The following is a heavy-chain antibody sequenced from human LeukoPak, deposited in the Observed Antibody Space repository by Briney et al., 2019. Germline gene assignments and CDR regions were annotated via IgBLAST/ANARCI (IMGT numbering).Heavy chain of an antibody. J-gene: IGHJ4*02. CDR2: ISGSGGGT. Sequence: GGSLRLSCAASGFTFSSYAMSWVRQPPGKGLEWVSTISGSGGGTYYADSVKGRFTISRDNSKNTLYLQMNSLGPEDTAVYYCAGYFCSGGSCYRYFDYWGQGTLVTVSS. CDR3: AGYFCSGGSCYRYFDY. V-gene: IGHV3-23*01. CDR1: GFTFSSYA. D-gene: IGHD2-15*01.